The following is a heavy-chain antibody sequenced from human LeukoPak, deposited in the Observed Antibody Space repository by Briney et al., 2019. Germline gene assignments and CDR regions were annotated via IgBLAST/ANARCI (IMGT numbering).Heavy chain of an antibody. V-gene: IGHV3-53*01. J-gene: IGHJ4*02. CDR2: MYDGGNT. Sequence: GGSLRPSCAVSGFTVSTKYTSWVRRAPGKRLDCVAVMYDGGNTYYADSVKGRFTISRDNSKNPLSLQVNSLRAEDTAVYYCARGGASELYYFDYWGQGTLVTVSS. D-gene: IGHD2-15*01. CDR1: GFTVSTKY. CDR3: ARGGASELYYFDY.